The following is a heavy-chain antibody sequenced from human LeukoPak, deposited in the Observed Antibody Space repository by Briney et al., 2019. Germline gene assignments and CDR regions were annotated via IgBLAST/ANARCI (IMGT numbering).Heavy chain of an antibody. CDR3: ARGKYRVDY. J-gene: IGHJ4*02. D-gene: IGHD2-2*01. CDR1: GGSISRYY. V-gene: IGHV4-59*08. Sequence: SETLSLTCTVSGGSISRYYWSWTRQPPGKGLEWIGHIYYSGSTNHNPSLRSRVTISVDKSKNQFSLKLSSVTAADTAVYYCARGKYRVDYWGQGTLVTVSS. CDR2: IYYSGST.